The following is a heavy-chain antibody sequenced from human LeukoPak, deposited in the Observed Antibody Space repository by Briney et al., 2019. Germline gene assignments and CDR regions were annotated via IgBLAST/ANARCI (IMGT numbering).Heavy chain of an antibody. Sequence: GGSLRLSCAASGFTFSSYAMSWVRQAPGKGLEWVSAISGSGGSTYYADSVKGRFTISRDNSKNTLYLQMNSLRAEDTAVYYCAKEALRYSSSWGAYFDYWGQGTLVTVSS. J-gene: IGHJ4*02. CDR2: ISGSGGST. CDR3: AKEALRYSSSWGAYFDY. D-gene: IGHD6-13*01. V-gene: IGHV3-23*01. CDR1: GFTFSSYA.